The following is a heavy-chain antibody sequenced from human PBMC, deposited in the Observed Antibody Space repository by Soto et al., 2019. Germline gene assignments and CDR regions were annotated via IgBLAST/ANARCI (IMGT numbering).Heavy chain of an antibody. CDR3: ARSRDGYSFYFYYGMDG. D-gene: IGHD4-4*01. Sequence: GGSLRLACAASGFIFTSYGMHWVRQAPGKGLEWMALILHDGSAEYYADSVKGRFTISRDNSKNTLYLQMNSLTAEDTAVYYCARSRDGYSFYFYYGMDGWGQGTTVTVSS. J-gene: IGHJ6*02. CDR2: ILHDGSAE. V-gene: IGHV3-30*03. CDR1: GFIFTSYG.